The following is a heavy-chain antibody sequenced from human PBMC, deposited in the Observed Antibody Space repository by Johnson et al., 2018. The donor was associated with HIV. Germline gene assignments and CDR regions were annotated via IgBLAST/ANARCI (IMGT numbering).Heavy chain of an antibody. CDR2: ISGAGGSR. J-gene: IGHJ3*01. CDR3: VKEDSSGYYYGMGAFDF. Sequence: VQLVESGGGLVQPGGSLRLSCAASAFTFSSFAMSWVRQAPGKGLEWVSGISGAGGSRNYADSVKGRFTISRDNSKNTLYLQMNSLRPEDTALYYCVKEDSSGYYYGMGAFDFWGQGTMVTVSS. D-gene: IGHD3-22*01. V-gene: IGHV3-23*04. CDR1: AFTFSSFA.